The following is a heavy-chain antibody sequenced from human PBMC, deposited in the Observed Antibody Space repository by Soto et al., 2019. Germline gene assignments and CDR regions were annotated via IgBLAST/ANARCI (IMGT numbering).Heavy chain of an antibody. V-gene: IGHV3-9*01. J-gene: IGHJ4*02. CDR2: TNWNGGIT. CDR1: GFTFDDYA. CDR3: AKGQLQLSSNYIDY. Sequence: EVQLVESGGGLVQPGRSLRLSCAASGFTFDDYAMHWVRQAPGKGLEWVSGTNWNGGITGYAASVKGRFTISRDKAKNSLYLQMNSLRAEDTAFYYCAKGQLQLSSNYIDYWGQGALVTVSS. D-gene: IGHD2-21*01.